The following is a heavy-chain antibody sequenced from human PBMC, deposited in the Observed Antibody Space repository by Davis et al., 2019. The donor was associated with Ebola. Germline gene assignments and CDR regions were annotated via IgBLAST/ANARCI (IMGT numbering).Heavy chain of an antibody. CDR3: ASSAGTPVTTGY. V-gene: IGHV1-8*01. CDR2: MNPNSGNT. D-gene: IGHD4-17*01. J-gene: IGHJ4*02. Sequence: AASVTVSCKASGYTFTSYDINWVRQATGQGLEWMGWMNPNSGNTGYAQNFQGRVTMTRNTSISTAYMELSSLRSEDTAVYYCASSAGTPVTTGYWGQGTLVTVSS. CDR1: GYTFTSYD.